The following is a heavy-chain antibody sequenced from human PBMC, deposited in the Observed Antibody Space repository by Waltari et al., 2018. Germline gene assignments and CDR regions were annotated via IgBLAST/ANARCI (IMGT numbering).Heavy chain of an antibody. CDR2: ISYNGAT. V-gene: IGHV4-39*01. Sequence: QLHLQESGPGLVKPSEPLSLSCSVAGGTITSHSHYLGWIRQPPGQGLEWIGTISYNGATYSSPSLRGRVTVSRDTSMNQLSLKLGSVTAADTAVYYCATYIGASIGTAAFDVWGQGTMVTVSS. CDR3: ATYIGASIGTAAFDV. CDR1: GGTITSHSHY. J-gene: IGHJ3*01. D-gene: IGHD5-12*01.